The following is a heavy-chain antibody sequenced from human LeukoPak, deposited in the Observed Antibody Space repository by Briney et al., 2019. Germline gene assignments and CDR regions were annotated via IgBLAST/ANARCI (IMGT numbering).Heavy chain of an antibody. CDR3: ARRGWGRVGYFDY. J-gene: IGHJ4*02. CDR1: GGCISSSSYY. Sequence: PSETLSLTCTVSGGCISSSSYYWGWIRQPPGKGLERIGSIYYSGSTYYNPSLKSRVTISVDTSKNQFSLKLSSVTAADTAVYYCARRGWGRVGYFDYWGQGTLVTVSS. CDR2: IYYSGST. D-gene: IGHD5-24*01. V-gene: IGHV4-39*01.